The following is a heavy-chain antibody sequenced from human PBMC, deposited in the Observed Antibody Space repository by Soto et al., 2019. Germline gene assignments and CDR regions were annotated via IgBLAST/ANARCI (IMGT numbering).Heavy chain of an antibody. CDR3: AKCPGIAAAEVNYFDY. V-gene: IGHV3-23*01. CDR1: GFTFSSYA. J-gene: IGHJ4*02. CDR2: ISGSGGST. D-gene: IGHD6-13*01. Sequence: GGSLRLSCAASGFTFSSYAMSWVRQAPGKGLEWVSAISGSGGSTYYADSVKGRFTISRDNSKNTLYLQMNSLRAEDTAVYYCAKCPGIAAAEVNYFDYWGQGTLVTVSS.